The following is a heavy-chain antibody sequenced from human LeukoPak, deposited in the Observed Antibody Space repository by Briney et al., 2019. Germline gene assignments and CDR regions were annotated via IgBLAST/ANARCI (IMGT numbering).Heavy chain of an antibody. CDR1: GYTFTGYY. CDR3: ARVLPTYYYDSSGPSYFDY. V-gene: IGHV1-69*04. Sequence: ASVKVSCKASGYTFTGYYMHWVRQAPGQGLEWMGRIIPILGIANYAQKFQGRVTITADKSTSTAYMELSSLRSEDTAVYYCARVLPTYYYDSSGPSYFDYWGQGTLVTVSS. J-gene: IGHJ4*02. CDR2: IIPILGIA. D-gene: IGHD3-22*01.